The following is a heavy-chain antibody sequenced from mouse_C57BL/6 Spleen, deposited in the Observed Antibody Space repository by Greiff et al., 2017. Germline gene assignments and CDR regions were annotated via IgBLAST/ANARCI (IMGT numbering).Heavy chain of an antibody. CDR1: GYAFSSYW. Sequence: VQRVESGAELVKPGASVKISCKASGYAFSSYWMNWVKQRPGKGLEWIGQIYPGDGDTNYNGKFKGKATLTADKSSSTAYMQLSSLTSEDSAVYFCARHDYDGRDYAMDYWGQGTSVTVSS. CDR3: ARHDYDGRDYAMDY. V-gene: IGHV1-80*01. J-gene: IGHJ4*01. D-gene: IGHD2-4*01. CDR2: IYPGDGDT.